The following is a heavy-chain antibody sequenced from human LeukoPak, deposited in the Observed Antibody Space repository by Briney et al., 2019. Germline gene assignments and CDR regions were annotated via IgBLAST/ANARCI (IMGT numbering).Heavy chain of an antibody. CDR3: ARVIAFRGYMDV. D-gene: IGHD6-13*01. Sequence: GGSLRLSCAASGFTFSMYWMTWVRQAPGKGLEWVVNIKHDGSEKYYVDSVKGRFTISRDNTKNSLYLQMNSLRVEDTAVYYCARVIAFRGYMDVWGKGTTVTVSS. V-gene: IGHV3-7*04. CDR1: GFTFSMYW. J-gene: IGHJ6*03. CDR2: IKHDGSEK.